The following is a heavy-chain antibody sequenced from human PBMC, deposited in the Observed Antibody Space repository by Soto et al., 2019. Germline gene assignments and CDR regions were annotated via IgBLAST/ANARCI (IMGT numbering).Heavy chain of an antibody. D-gene: IGHD2-15*01. CDR1: GGSISTNNW. CDR3: ARLGYCSAGTCYNFDH. V-gene: IGHV4-4*02. J-gene: IGHJ4*02. Sequence: QVQLQESGPGLVKSSGTLSLTCAVSGGSISTNNWWSWVRQPPGKGLEWIGEIHPRGSTNYNPSLRSRVTMSLDKSKDQFSLRLNSVTAADTAVYYCARLGYCSAGTCYNFDHWGQGTVVTVPS. CDR2: IHPRGST.